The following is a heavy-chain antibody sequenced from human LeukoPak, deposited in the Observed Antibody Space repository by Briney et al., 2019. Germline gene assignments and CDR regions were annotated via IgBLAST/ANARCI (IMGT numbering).Heavy chain of an antibody. Sequence: GGSLRLSCAASGFTVSSNYMNWVRQAPGKGLEWVSVIKSRGGTFYADSVKGRFTISRDNSKNTLYLQMNSLRAEDTAVYYCARDQRRFGELLRFDYWGQGTLVTVSS. CDR3: ARDQRRFGELLRFDY. V-gene: IGHV3-53*01. D-gene: IGHD3-10*01. CDR1: GFTVSSNY. J-gene: IGHJ4*02. CDR2: IKSRGGT.